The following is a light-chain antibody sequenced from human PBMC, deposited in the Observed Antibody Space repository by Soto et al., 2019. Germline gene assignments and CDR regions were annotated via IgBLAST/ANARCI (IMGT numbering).Light chain of an antibody. CDR3: QQYADSLFT. J-gene: IGKJ3*01. V-gene: IGKV3-20*01. CDR1: QSVSSNY. Sequence: EIVLTQVPDTLSLSPGERATLSCRASQSVSSNYLAWFQQRPGQAPSLLIYAASTKATGIPDRFSGSGSATDFTLTISRLEPEDFAVYYCQQYADSLFTFGPGTKVDI. CDR2: AAS.